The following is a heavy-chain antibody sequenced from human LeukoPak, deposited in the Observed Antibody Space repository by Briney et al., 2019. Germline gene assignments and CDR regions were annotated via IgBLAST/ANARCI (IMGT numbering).Heavy chain of an antibody. CDR1: GFTFSSYG. CDR2: ISYDGSNI. D-gene: IGHD3-10*01. CDR3: ARSPMVRGVIISRDSY. J-gene: IGHJ4*02. Sequence: GGSLRLSCAGSGFTFSSYGMHWVRQAPGKGLEWVAVISYDGSNIHYADSVKGRFTISRDNSKNTLYLQMNSLRAEDMAVYYCARSPMVRGVIISRDSYWGQGTLVTVSS. V-gene: IGHV3-30*03.